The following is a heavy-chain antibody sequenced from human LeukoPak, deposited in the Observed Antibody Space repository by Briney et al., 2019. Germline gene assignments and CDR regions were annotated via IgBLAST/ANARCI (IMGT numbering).Heavy chain of an antibody. Sequence: GGSLRLSCAASGFTFSTYGMHWVRQAPGKGLEWVSFIRYVGINKYYADSVKGRFTISRDNSENTLYLQMNSLRPEDTALYYCARDLYRIVVVPHYFDYWGQGTLVTVSS. D-gene: IGHD3-22*01. CDR2: IRYVGINK. CDR3: ARDLYRIVVVPHYFDY. V-gene: IGHV3-30*02. CDR1: GFTFSTYG. J-gene: IGHJ4*02.